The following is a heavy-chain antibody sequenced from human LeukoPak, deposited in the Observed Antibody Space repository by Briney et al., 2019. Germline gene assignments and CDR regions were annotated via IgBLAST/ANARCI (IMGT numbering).Heavy chain of an antibody. Sequence: ASVKVSCKASGYTFSNYYIHWLRQAPGQGLEWMSIIYPSDGSTSHAERFQDRITVTRETSTNTLYMELSSLRSEDTAVYYCARDYSGYTCFDYWGQGTLVTVSS. J-gene: IGHJ4*02. V-gene: IGHV1-46*03. CDR3: ARDYSGYTCFDY. D-gene: IGHD5-12*01. CDR1: GYTFSNYY. CDR2: IYPSDGST.